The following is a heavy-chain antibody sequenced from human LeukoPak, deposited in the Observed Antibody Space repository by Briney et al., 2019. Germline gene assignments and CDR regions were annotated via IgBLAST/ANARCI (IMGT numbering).Heavy chain of an antibody. V-gene: IGHV4-59*08. Sequence: PSETLSLTGTVSGGSMSSYCWSWIRQPPGKGLEWMGSIYYSGSTKYNPSLKSRVTISVDTSKNQFSLKLSSVTAADTAVYYCARGARAGYNLEPFDYWGQGTLVTVSS. CDR3: ARGARAGYNLEPFDY. CDR1: GGSMSSYC. J-gene: IGHJ4*02. D-gene: IGHD5-24*01. CDR2: IYYSGST.